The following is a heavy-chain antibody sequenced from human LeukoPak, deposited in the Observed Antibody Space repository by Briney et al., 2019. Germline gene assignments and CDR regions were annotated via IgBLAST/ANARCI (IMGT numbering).Heavy chain of an antibody. CDR1: GFTFSSYA. V-gene: IGHV3-30*04. J-gene: IGHJ5*02. CDR3: AREAYGRRFDP. D-gene: IGHD3-10*01. Sequence: PGGSLRLSCAASGFTFSSYAMHWVRQAPGKGLEWVAVISYDGSNKYYADSVKGRFTISRDNSKNTLYLQMNSLRAEDTAVYYCAREAYGRRFDPWGQGTVVTVSS. CDR2: ISYDGSNK.